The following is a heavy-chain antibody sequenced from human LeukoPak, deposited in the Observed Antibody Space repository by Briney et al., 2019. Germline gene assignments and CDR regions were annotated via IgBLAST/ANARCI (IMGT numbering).Heavy chain of an antibody. CDR1: GYTFTSYA. V-gene: IGHV1-3*01. J-gene: IGHJ4*02. CDR2: INAGNGNT. CDR3: ARDYGDYVGKPKY. Sequence: APVKVSCKASGYTFTSYAMHWVRQAPGQRLEWMGWINAGNGNTKYSQKFQGRVTITRDTSASTAYMELSSLRSEDTAVYYCARDYGDYVGKPKYWGQGTLVTVSS. D-gene: IGHD4-17*01.